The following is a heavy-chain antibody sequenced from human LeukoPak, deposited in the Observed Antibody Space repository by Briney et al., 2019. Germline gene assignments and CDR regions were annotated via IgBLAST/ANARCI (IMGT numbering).Heavy chain of an antibody. CDR1: GYTFTNYG. V-gene: IGHV1-18*01. Sequence: GASVNVSCKSSGYTFTNYGIIWARQAPGQGLEWMRCISAYNDNTHYTQNLQGRVNMTTDTSTTTAYVELRSLRYEDTAVYSCVRVLGNGWYFDSWGQGKLVTVSS. CDR3: VRVLGNGWYFDS. CDR2: ISAYNDNT. D-gene: IGHD6-19*01. J-gene: IGHJ4*02.